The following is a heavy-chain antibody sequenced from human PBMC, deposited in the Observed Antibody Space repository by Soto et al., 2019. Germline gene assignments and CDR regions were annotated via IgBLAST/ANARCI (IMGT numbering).Heavy chain of an antibody. CDR3: ARPYCRSTRCYLYYYGMDV. CDR2: ISSDGSHQ. D-gene: IGHD2-2*01. J-gene: IGHJ6*02. V-gene: IGHV3-30-3*01. CDR1: GFTFSVSA. Sequence: QVQVVESGGGVVQPGTSLRLSCAASGFTFSVSAIHWFRQAPGKGLEWVAVISSDGSHQYYADSVRGRFTISRDNPKNTLYLQMNSLRAEDTAVYYCARPYCRSTRCYLYYYGMDVWGPGTTVTVSS.